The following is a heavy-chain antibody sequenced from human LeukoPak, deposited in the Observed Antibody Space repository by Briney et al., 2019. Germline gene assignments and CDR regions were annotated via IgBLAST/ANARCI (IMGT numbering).Heavy chain of an antibody. CDR1: GYTFTSYY. CDR2: INPSGGST. CDR3: ARAPTMTTSWDFDY. J-gene: IGHJ4*02. D-gene: IGHD4-17*01. Sequence: GSVKVSCKASGYTFTSYYMHWVRPAPGQGLEWMGIINPSGGSTSYAQKFQGRVTMTRDTSISTAYMELSRLRSDDTAVYYCARAPTMTTSWDFDYWGQGTLITVSS. V-gene: IGHV1-46*01.